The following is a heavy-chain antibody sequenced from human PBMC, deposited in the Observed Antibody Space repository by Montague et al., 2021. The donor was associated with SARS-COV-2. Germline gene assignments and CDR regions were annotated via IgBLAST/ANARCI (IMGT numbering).Heavy chain of an antibody. Sequence: SETLSLTCTVSGASVSSSDWGWIRQSPRKRLEWIGYFYSVWSTDYNPSLKSRVTISRDTSKNQFSLQVRSVTAADTAIYYCARETMTSDAFDIWGQGTMVTVSS. CDR2: FYSVWST. J-gene: IGHJ3*02. V-gene: IGHV4-59*02. D-gene: IGHD1-14*01. CDR3: ARETMTSDAFDI. CDR1: GASVSSSD.